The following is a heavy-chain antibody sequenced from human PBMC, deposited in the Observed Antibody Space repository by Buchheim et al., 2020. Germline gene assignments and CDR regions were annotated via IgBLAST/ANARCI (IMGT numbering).Heavy chain of an antibody. CDR3: ARVWYYYDSSGYYPFDY. CDR2: ISYDGSNK. CDR1: GFTFSSYA. V-gene: IGHV3-30-3*01. D-gene: IGHD3-22*01. J-gene: IGHJ4*02. Sequence: QVQLVESGGGVVQPGRSLRLSCAASGFTFSSYAMHWVRQAPGKGLEWVAVISYDGSNKYYADSVKGRFTISRDNSKNTLYLQMNSLRAEDTAVYYCARVWYYYDSSGYYPFDYWGQGTL.